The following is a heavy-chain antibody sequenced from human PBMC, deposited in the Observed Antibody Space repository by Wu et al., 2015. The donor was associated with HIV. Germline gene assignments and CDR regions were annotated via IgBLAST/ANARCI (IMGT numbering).Heavy chain of an antibody. J-gene: IGHJ4*02. CDR3: ARGLRLSSGSYYMGDY. CDR2: MNPNSGNT. V-gene: IGHV1-8*01. Sequence: QVQLVQSGAEVKKPGASVKVSCKTSGYTFSSYDINWVRQATGQGLEWMGWMNPNSGNTGYAQKFQGRVTMTRNTSITTAYMELSSLRSEDTAVYYCARGLRLSSGSYYMGDYWGQGTLVTVSS. D-gene: IGHD3-10*01. CDR1: GYTFSSYD.